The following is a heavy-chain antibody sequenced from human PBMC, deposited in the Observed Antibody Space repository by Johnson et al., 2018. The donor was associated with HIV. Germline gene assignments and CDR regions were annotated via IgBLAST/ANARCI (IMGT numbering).Heavy chain of an antibody. Sequence: QVQLVESGGGVVQPGRSLRLSCAAYGFTFSSYAMHWVRQAPGKGLEWVAVISYDGSNKYYADSVKGRFTISRDNSKNTLYLQMNSLRAEDTALYYCAKDRGYSEPGNAFDIWGQGTMVTVSS. CDR2: ISYDGSNK. D-gene: IGHD6-13*01. V-gene: IGHV3-30-3*01. CDR3: AKDRGYSEPGNAFDI. CDR1: GFTFSSYA. J-gene: IGHJ3*02.